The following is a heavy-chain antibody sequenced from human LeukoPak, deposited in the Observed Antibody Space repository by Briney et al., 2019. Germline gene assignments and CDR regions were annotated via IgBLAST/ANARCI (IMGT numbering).Heavy chain of an antibody. CDR1: GFTLISYA. V-gene: IGHV3-23*01. D-gene: IGHD2-8*01. Sequence: RGAPTLSCAGSGFTLISYAMCWVRQAPGQGLEWVSVISDSGDYTSYADPVRSRFTISRDNSRNTLYLQMISLRPEDTAVYYCAKDTSIGKYCTNGVCSPFDYWGQGTLVTVSS. J-gene: IGHJ4*02. CDR3: AKDTSIGKYCTNGVCSPFDY. CDR2: ISDSGDYT.